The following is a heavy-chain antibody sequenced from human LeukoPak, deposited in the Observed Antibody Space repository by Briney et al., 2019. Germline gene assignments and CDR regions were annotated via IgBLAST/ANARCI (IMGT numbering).Heavy chain of an antibody. J-gene: IGHJ3*02. CDR2: ISYDGSNK. D-gene: IGHD6-19*01. V-gene: IGHV3-30*18. CDR3: AKGEQWLVDAFDI. Sequence: GGSLRLSCAASGFTFSSYGMHWVRQAPGKGLEWVAVISYDGSNKYYADSVKGRFTISRDNSKNTLYLQMNSLRAEDTAVYYCAKGEQWLVDAFDIWGQGTMVTVSS. CDR1: GFTFSSYG.